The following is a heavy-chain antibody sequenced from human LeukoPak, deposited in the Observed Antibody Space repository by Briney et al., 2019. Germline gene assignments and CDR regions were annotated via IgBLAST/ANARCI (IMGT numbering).Heavy chain of an antibody. CDR3: ARARSSSWSWFDP. CDR2: VHSSGTT. J-gene: IGHJ5*02. V-gene: IGHV4-4*07. CDR1: GGSISSDY. Sequence: SETLSLTCTVSGGSISSDYWSWIRLPAGKGLEWIGRVHSSGTTNYNPSLESRVTMSVDTSKNEVSLKLTSVTAADTALYYCARARSSSWSWFDPWGQGTLVTVSS. D-gene: IGHD6-13*01.